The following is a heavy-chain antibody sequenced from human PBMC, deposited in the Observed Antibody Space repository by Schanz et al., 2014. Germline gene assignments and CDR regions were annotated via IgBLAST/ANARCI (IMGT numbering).Heavy chain of an antibody. Sequence: QVQLVESGGGVVQPGRSLRLSCAASGFTFSRYGMHWVRQAPGKGLEWVAATRYDGNNKYYADSVKGRFTISRDNSKNTLFLQMSSLRAEDTAVYYCARDGDFDYWGQGTLVTVSA. J-gene: IGHJ4*02. CDR2: TRYDGNNK. CDR1: GFTFSRYG. V-gene: IGHV3-33*01. CDR3: ARDGDFDY.